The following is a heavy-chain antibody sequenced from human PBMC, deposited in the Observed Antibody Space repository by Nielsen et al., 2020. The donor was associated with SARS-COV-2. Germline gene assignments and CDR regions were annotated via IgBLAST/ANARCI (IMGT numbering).Heavy chain of an antibody. J-gene: IGHJ4*02. Sequence: GESLKISCAASGFTFSSYGMHWVRQAPGKGLEWVAVISYDGSNKYYADSVKGRFTISRDNSKNTLYLQMNSLRAEDTAVYYCAKDESHSYSSSWIDYWGQGTLVTVSS. V-gene: IGHV3-30*18. CDR3: AKDESHSYSSSWIDY. CDR1: GFTFSSYG. D-gene: IGHD6-13*01. CDR2: ISYDGSNK.